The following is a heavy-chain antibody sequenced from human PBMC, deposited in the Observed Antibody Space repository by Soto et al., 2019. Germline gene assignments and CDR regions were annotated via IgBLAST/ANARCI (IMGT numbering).Heavy chain of an antibody. V-gene: IGHV3-23*01. CDR2: ISGSGRNT. J-gene: IGHJ4*02. CDR1: GFSFSSYA. D-gene: IGHD2-2*01. CDR3: AKEISVVVEAAMRGDMDY. Sequence: PGGSLRLSCAASGFSFSSYALNWVRQAPGKGLEWASGISGSGRNTYYADSVKGRFTISRDNSKNTLYLQMNSLTADDAAVYYCAKEISVVVEAAMRGDMDYWGQGTVVTVSS.